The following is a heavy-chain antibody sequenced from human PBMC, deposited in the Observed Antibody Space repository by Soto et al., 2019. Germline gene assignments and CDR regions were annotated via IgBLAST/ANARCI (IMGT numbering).Heavy chain of an antibody. CDR1: GFAFGKFW. CDR3: AAQHYGHYFDY. Sequence: EVQLVESGGGLVQTGGSLRLSCAVSGFAFGKFWMNWIRHVPGKGLEWVATIKDDGSQKFYVDSVRGRFSISRDNGMNFVFLVISSLRGGDTATYYCAAQHYGHYFDYWCQGVVVTVSS. D-gene: IGHD3-10*01. CDR2: IKDDGSQK. J-gene: IGHJ4*02. V-gene: IGHV3-7*01.